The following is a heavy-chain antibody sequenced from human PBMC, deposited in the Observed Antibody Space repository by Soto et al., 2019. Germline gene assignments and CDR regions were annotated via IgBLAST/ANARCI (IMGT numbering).Heavy chain of an antibody. CDR2: INSGGSNT. D-gene: IGHD3-3*01. CDR1: GFTFGNFW. V-gene: IGHV3-74*01. J-gene: IGHJ4*02. CDR3: VRETCGSYYDFCN. Sequence: GGSLRLSCAASGFTFGNFWMHWVGQAPGEGLEWVSRINSGGSNTHYADYGKGRFTISRDNAKKTLYLQMNSLRAEDTVVYYCVRETCGSYYDFCNWGEGTLVTVSS.